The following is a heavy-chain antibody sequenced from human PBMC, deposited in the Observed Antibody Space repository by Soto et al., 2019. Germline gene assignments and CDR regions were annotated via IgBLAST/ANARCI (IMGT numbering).Heavy chain of an antibody. Sequence: PGGSLRLSCAASGFSFRSDAMSWVGQAPGKGLEWVSAISDSGGSTYYADSVKGRFTLSRDNSKNTLYLQMNSLRAEDTAVYYCAKAPVTGAQSSSPDSSGPGPLGTVFS. CDR2: ISDSGGST. CDR1: GFSFRSDA. D-gene: IGHD3-10*01. J-gene: IGHJ5*01. V-gene: IGHV3-23*01. CDR3: AKAPVTGAQSSSPDS.